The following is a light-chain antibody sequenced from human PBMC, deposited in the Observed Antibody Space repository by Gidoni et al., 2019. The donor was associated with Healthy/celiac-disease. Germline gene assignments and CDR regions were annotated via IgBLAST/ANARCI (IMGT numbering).Light chain of an antibody. CDR3: SSYTSSSTRGV. J-gene: IGLJ3*02. V-gene: IGLV2-14*01. CDR1: SSDVGGYNY. CDR2: EVS. Sequence: QSALTQPASVSGSPGQSITISCTGTSSDVGGYNYVSWYQHHPGKAPKPMIYEVSNRPPGVSNRFSGSKSGNTASLTISGLQAEDEADYYCSSYTSSSTRGVFGGGTKLTVL.